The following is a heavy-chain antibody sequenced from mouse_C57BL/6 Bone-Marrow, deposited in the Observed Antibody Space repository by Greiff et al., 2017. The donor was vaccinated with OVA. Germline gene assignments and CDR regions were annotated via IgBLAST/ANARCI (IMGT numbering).Heavy chain of an antibody. D-gene: IGHD1-1*01. J-gene: IGHJ3*01. CDR2: INPNNGGT. Sequence: EVQLQQSGPELVKPGASVKISCKASGYTFTDYYMNWVKQSHGKSLEWIGDINPNNGGTSYNEKFKGKATLTVDKSSSTAYMELRSLTSEDSAVYYCARWGVLRGFFAYWGKGTLVTVSA. V-gene: IGHV1-26*01. CDR3: ARWGVLRGFFAY. CDR1: GYTFTDYY.